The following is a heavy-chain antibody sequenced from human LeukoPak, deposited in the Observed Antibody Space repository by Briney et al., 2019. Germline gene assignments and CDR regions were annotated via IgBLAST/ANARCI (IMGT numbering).Heavy chain of an antibody. CDR1: GFIFNTYA. CDR3: ARAHYSSFDY. D-gene: IGHD6-13*01. Sequence: GGSLRLSCAASGFIFNTYAMSWVRQAPGKGLEWVSSISGSGGITYYADSVKGRFTISRDNSKNTLYLQMNSLRAEDTAVYYCARAHYSSFDYWGQGTLVTVSS. CDR2: ISGSGGIT. J-gene: IGHJ4*02. V-gene: IGHV3-23*01.